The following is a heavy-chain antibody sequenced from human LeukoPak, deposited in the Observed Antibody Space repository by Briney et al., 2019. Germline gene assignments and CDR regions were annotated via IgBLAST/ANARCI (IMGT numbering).Heavy chain of an antibody. J-gene: IGHJ5*02. Sequence: GGSLRLSCAASGFTFSSYWMSWVRQAPGKGLEWVANIKQDGSEKYYVDSVKGRFTISRDNAKNSLYLQMNSLRAEDTALYYCARDLLRFGELWENWFDPWGQGTLVTVSS. CDR3: ARDLLRFGELWENWFDP. CDR1: GFTFSSYW. D-gene: IGHD3-10*01. V-gene: IGHV3-7*05. CDR2: IKQDGSEK.